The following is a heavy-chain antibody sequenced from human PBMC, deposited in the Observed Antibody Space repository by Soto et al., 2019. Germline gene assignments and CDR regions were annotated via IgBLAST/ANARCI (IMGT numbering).Heavy chain of an antibody. V-gene: IGHV3-23*01. D-gene: IGHD3-22*01. Sequence: EVQLLESGGGLVQPGGSLSLSCAASGFTFTSYAMNWVRRVPGKGLEWVSGITASGGTKFYADSVKGRFTISRDRSKNTVILQMNSLRVEDTGVYYCAKRKGPLMGLLPTWYVDYWGQGTLVTVSA. CDR1: GFTFTSYA. CDR3: AKRKGPLMGLLPTWYVDY. J-gene: IGHJ4*02. CDR2: ITASGGTK.